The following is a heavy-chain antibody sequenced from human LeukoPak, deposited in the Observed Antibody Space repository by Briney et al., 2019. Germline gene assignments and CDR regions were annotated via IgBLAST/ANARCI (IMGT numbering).Heavy chain of an antibody. CDR2: ISSSGSTI. V-gene: IGHV3-11*01. J-gene: IGHJ3*02. CDR3: ARDPGDYGDYASAFDI. D-gene: IGHD4-17*01. Sequence: GGSLRLSCAASGFTFSDYYMSWIRQAPGKGLEWVSYISSSGSTIYYADSVKGRFIISRDNAKNSLYLQMNSLRAEDTAVYYCARDPGDYGDYASAFDIWGQGTMVTVSS. CDR1: GFTFSDYY.